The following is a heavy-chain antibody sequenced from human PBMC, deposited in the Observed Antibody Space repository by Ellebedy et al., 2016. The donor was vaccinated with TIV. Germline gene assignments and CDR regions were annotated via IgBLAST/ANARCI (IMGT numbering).Heavy chain of an antibody. CDR2: MSPNFGGT. J-gene: IGHJ5*01. CDR1: GYTFSDYQ. V-gene: IGHV1-8*01. Sequence: ASVKVSXXASGYTFSDYQINWVRQATGQGPEWMGWMSPNFGGTGSAQKFQGRLTMTKNASISTVYMELTNLTSEDTAVYFCARAPSGPLWIYGGKWFDSWGQGTLVTVSS. D-gene: IGHD5-12*01. CDR3: ARAPSGPLWIYGGKWFDS.